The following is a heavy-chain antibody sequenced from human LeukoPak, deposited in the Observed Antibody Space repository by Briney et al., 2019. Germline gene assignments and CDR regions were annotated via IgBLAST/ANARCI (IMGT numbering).Heavy chain of an antibody. V-gene: IGHV3-23*01. D-gene: IGHD1-1*01. CDR2: IGGSGT. CDR3: ARGGTTRFDC. Sequence: PGGSLRLSCAASGFTFSSYAMSWVRQAPGKGLEWVSTIGGSGTFYADSVRGRFTISRDNSGNTLYLRMDSLTADDTAVYYCARGGTTRFDCWGQGTLVTVSS. CDR1: GFTFSSYA. J-gene: IGHJ4*02.